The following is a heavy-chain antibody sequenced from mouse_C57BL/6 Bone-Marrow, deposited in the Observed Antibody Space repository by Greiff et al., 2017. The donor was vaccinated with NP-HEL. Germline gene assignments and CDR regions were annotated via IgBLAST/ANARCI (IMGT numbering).Heavy chain of an antibody. V-gene: IGHV5-16*01. Sequence: EVKLMESEGGLVQPGSSMKLSCTASGFTFSVYYMAWVRQVPEKGLEWVANINYDGSSTYYLDSLKSRFIISRDNAKNILYLQMSSLKSEDTATYYCAREGGLRRRTYAMDYWGQGTSVTVSS. CDR1: GFTFSVYY. CDR2: INYDGSST. D-gene: IGHD2-4*01. J-gene: IGHJ4*01. CDR3: AREGGLRRRTYAMDY.